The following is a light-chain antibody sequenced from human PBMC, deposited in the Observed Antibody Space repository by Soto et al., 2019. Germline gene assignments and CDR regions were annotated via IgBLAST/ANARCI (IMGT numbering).Light chain of an antibody. J-gene: IGLJ2*01. CDR3: AAWDGSLSGVV. Sequence: QSVLTQPPSASGTPGQRVTISCSGSSSNIERNYVYWYQQLPGTAPKLLIYRNNQLPSGVPDRFSGSKSGTSASLASSGLRSEDEADYDCAAWDGSLSGVVFGGGTKVTVL. V-gene: IGLV1-47*01. CDR1: SSNIERNY. CDR2: RNN.